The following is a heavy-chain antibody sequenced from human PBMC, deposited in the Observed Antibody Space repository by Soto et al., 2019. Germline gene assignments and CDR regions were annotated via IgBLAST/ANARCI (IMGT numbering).Heavy chain of an antibody. CDR1: GYTFTSYA. J-gene: IGHJ4*02. V-gene: IGHV1-3*01. D-gene: IGHD6-19*01. CDR2: INAGNGNT. CDR3: ARGLGGTSYFDY. Sequence: QVQLVQSGAEVKKPGASVKVSCKASGYTFTSYAMYWVRQAPGQRLEWMGWINAGNGNTKYSQTFQGRVTITRDTSASTADMELSSPRSEDSGVYYCARGLGGTSYFDYWGQGTLVTVSS.